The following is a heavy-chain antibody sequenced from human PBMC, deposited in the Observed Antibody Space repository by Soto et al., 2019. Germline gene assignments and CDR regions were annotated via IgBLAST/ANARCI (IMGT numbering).Heavy chain of an antibody. J-gene: IGHJ5*02. CDR2: IYTSGST. CDR3: ARGGGYCSSTSCYSNNWFDP. V-gene: IGHV4-4*07. CDR1: GGSISSYY. D-gene: IGHD2-2*01. Sequence: SETLSLTCTVSGGSISSYYWSWIRQPAGKGLEWIGRIYTSGSTNYNPSLKSRVTMSVDTSKNQFSLRLSSVTAADTAVYYCARGGGYCSSTSCYSNNWFDPWGQGTLVTVSS.